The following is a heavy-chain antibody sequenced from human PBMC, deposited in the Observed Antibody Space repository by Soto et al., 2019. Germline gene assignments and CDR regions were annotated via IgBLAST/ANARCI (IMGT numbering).Heavy chain of an antibody. D-gene: IGHD1-26*01. Sequence: PSETLSLTCTVSGGSISSSRCHWGWIRQPPGKGLEWIASTKYSGTTFYNPSLKSRVTLSVDTSKNQFALKLSSVTAADTAVYYCARGALLPDNLGQRALVPVSS. CDR3: ARGALLPDN. J-gene: IGHJ4*02. CDR2: TKYSGTT. V-gene: IGHV4-39*01. CDR1: GGSISSSRCH.